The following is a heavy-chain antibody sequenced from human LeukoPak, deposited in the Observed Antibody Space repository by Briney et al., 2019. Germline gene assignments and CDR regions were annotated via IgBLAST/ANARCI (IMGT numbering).Heavy chain of an antibody. CDR3: ARTLIDYGDYLRGMDV. CDR2: IIPIFGTA. CDR1: GGTFSSYA. D-gene: IGHD4-17*01. V-gene: IGHV1-69*13. Sequence: SVKVSCKASGGTFSSYAISWVRQAPGQGLEWMGGIIPIFGTANYAQKFQGRVTITADESTSTAYMELSSLRSEDTAVYYCARTLIDYGDYLRGMDVWGQGATVTVSS. J-gene: IGHJ6*02.